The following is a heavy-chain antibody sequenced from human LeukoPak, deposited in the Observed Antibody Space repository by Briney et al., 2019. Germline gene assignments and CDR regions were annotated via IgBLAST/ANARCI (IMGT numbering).Heavy chain of an antibody. V-gene: IGHV4-39*07. D-gene: IGHD1-26*01. J-gene: IGHJ4*02. CDR1: GGSISSSSYY. CDR2: IYYSGST. CDR3: ASGISGSYYGRPFGY. Sequence: SETLSLTCTVSGGSISSSSYYWGWIRQPPGKGLEWIGSIYYSGSTYYNPSLKSRVTISVDTSKKQFSLKLSSVTAADTAVYYCASGISGSYYGRPFGYWGQGTLVTVFS.